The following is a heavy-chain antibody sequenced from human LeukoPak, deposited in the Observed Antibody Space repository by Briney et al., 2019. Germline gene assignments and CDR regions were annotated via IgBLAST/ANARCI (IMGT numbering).Heavy chain of an antibody. CDR3: ARRAGGYSHPYDY. CDR2: ISGSGGST. D-gene: IGHD4-23*01. V-gene: IGHV3-23*01. Sequence: GGSLRLSCAASGFTFSSYGMSWVRQAPGKGLEWVSAISGSGGSTYYADSVKGRFTISRDNSKNTLYLQMNSLRAEGTAVYYCARRAGGYSHPYDYWGQGTLVTVSS. CDR1: GFTFSSYG. J-gene: IGHJ4*02.